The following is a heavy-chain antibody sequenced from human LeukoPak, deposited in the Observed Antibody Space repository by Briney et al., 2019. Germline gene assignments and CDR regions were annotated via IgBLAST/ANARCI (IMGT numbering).Heavy chain of an antibody. J-gene: IGHJ4*02. CDR1: GGSISSSSYY. CDR2: IYYSGST. V-gene: IGHV4-39*07. D-gene: IGHD2/OR15-2a*01. CDR3: ARDLILSTTPYYFDY. Sequence: SETLSLTCTVSGGSISSSSYYWGWIRQPPGKGLEWIGSIYYSGSTYYNPSLKSRVTISVDTSKNQFSLKLSSVTAAHTAVYYCARDLILSTTPYYFDYWGQGTLVTVSS.